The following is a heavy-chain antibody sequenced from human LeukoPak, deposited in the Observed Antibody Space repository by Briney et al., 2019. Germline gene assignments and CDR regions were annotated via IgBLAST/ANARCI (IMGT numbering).Heavy chain of an antibody. D-gene: IGHD1-26*01. J-gene: IGHJ3*02. CDR3: ARDGETYSGSYSAHFDI. Sequence: ASVKVSCKASGYTFTSYAMHWVRQAPGQRLEWMGWINAGNGNTKYSQEFQGRVTITRDTSASTAYMELSSLRSEDMAVYYCARDGETYSGSYSAHFDIWGQGTMVTVSS. CDR1: GYTFTSYA. V-gene: IGHV1-3*03. CDR2: INAGNGNT.